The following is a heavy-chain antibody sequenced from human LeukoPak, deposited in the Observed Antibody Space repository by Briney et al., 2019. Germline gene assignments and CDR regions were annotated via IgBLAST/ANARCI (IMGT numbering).Heavy chain of an antibody. CDR1: GFTFSSYS. D-gene: IGHD3-22*01. Sequence: GGSLRLSCAASGFTFSSYSMNWVRQAPGKGLEWVSYISSSSSTIYYADSVKGRFTISRDNAKNSLYLQMNSLRAEDTDVYYCARVYYYDSSVSDYWGQGTLVTVSS. CDR3: ARVYYYDSSVSDY. J-gene: IGHJ4*02. V-gene: IGHV3-48*01. CDR2: ISSSSSTI.